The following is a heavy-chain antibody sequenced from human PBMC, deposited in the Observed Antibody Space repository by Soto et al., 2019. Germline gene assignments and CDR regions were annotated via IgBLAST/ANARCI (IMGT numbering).Heavy chain of an antibody. CDR3: ARDHWNDRGNWFDP. CDR2: INWNSGSI. D-gene: IGHD1-1*01. CDR1: GFTFDDYA. V-gene: IGHV3-9*01. Sequence: PGGSLRLSCAASGFTFDDYAMHWVRQAPGKGLEWVSGINWNSGSIGYADSVKGRFTISRDNAKNSLYLQMNSLRDEDTAVYYCARDHWNDRGNWFDPWGQGTLVTVSS. J-gene: IGHJ5*02.